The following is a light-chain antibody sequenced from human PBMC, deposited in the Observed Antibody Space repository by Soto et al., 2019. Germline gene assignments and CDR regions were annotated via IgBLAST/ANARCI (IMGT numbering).Light chain of an antibody. CDR3: SAYAGSNNFV. V-gene: IGLV2-8*01. Sequence: QSVLTQPRSASGSPGQSVTISCTGTSSDVGDNYVSWYQQHLGKAPKLIIYEVSQRPSGVPDRFSGSKSGNPASLTVSGLQTEDEADYYCSAYAGSNNFVFGSGTKV. J-gene: IGLJ1*01. CDR1: SSDVGDNY. CDR2: EVS.